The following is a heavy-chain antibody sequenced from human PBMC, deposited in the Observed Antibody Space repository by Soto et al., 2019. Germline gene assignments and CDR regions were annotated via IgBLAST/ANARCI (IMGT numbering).Heavy chain of an antibody. V-gene: IGHV6-1*01. CDR3: ARVGYCSSTSCYGGHYYYYGMDV. Sequence: PSQTLSLTCAISGDSVSSNSAAWNWIRQSPSRGLEWLGRTYYRSKWYNDYAVSVKSRITINPDTSKNQFSLQLNSVTPEDTAVYYCARVGYCSSTSCYGGHYYYYGMDVCGQGTTVTVYS. J-gene: IGHJ6*02. D-gene: IGHD2-2*01. CDR2: TYYRSKWYN. CDR1: GDSVSSNSAA.